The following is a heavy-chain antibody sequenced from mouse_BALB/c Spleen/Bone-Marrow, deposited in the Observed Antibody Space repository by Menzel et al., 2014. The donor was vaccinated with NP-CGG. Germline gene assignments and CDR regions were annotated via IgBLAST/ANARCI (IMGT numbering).Heavy chain of an antibody. CDR1: GYTFTSNW. CDR2: IDPSDSYT. J-gene: IGHJ1*01. V-gene: IGHV1S127*01. Sequence: VQLVESGAELVKPGASVKMSCKASGYTFTSNWMHWVKQRPGQGLEWIGVIDPSDSYTSYNQKFKGKATLTVDTSSSTAYMQLSSLTSEDSAVYYCTRGDYDWYFDVWGAGTTVTVSS. CDR3: TRGDYDWYFDV. D-gene: IGHD2-4*01.